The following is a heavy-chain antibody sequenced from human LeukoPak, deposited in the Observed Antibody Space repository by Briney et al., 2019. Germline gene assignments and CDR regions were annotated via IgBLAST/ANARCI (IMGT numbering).Heavy chain of an antibody. J-gene: IGHJ4*02. D-gene: IGHD4-17*01. CDR3: SKKGQNGDYGKPD. Sequence: RGSLRLSCAASGFTFSTYDMYWVRQAPGKGLECVASISRNSGAYKYYAASVKGRFTISRDNSRSTLYLQMNGLRAEDTAVYYCSKKGQNGDYGKPDWGQGTLVAVSS. CDR1: GFTFSTYD. CDR2: ISRNSGAYK. V-gene: IGHV3-23*01.